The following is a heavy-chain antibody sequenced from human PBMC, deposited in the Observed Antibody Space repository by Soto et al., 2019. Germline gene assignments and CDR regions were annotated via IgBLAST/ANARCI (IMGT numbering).Heavy chain of an antibody. V-gene: IGHV1-46*01. CDR2: VDPRDGST. CDR3: ARVRSSGREFDY. CDR1: GYIFTTYS. J-gene: IGHJ4*02. D-gene: IGHD6-25*01. Sequence: QVQLVQSGAEMKRPGASVILSCKASGYIFTTYSIHWVRQTAGQGLGWMAKVDPRDGSTGYAQKFRGRASMAWDTSTGTVSMEVSSLTSDDTATYYCARVRSSGREFDYWGQGTHVTVSS.